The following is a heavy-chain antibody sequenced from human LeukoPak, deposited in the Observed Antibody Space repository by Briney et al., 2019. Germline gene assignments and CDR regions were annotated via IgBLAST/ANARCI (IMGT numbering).Heavy chain of an antibody. CDR1: GGSFSGYY. Sequence: PSETLSLTCAVYGGSFSGYYWSWIRQPPGKGLEWIGEINHSGSTNYNPSLKSRVTISVDTSKNQFSLKLSSVTAADTAVYYCARWYYGSGSYYFDYWGQGTLVTVSS. CDR2: INHSGST. CDR3: ARWYYGSGSYYFDY. D-gene: IGHD3-10*01. J-gene: IGHJ4*02. V-gene: IGHV4-34*01.